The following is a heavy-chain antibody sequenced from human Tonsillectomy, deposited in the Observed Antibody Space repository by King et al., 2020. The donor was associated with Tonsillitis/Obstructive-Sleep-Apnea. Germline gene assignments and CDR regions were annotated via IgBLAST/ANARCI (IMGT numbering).Heavy chain of an antibody. CDR3: ARVGNCSSTGCFDY. J-gene: IGHJ4*02. Sequence: VQLKQWGAGLLKPSETLSLTCAVHGGSFSGNYWTWIRQPPGKGLEWIGEINHSGGTKYNPSLKGRATISVDTPKSQFSLMLNSVTAADTAVYYCARVGNCSSTGCFDYWGQGTLVTVSS. D-gene: IGHD2-2*03. V-gene: IGHV4-34*01. CDR2: INHSGGT. CDR1: GGSFSGNY.